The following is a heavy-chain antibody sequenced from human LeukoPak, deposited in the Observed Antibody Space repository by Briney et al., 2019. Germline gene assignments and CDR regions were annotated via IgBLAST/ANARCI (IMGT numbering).Heavy chain of an antibody. Sequence: KPSGTLSLTCTVSGGSISSSSYYWGWIRQPPGKGLEWIGSIYYSGSTYYNPSLKSRVTISVDTSKNQFSLKLSSVTAADTAVYYCARLSSTLYYSMDVWGPGTAVTVSS. CDR3: ARLSSTLYYSMDV. D-gene: IGHD6-6*01. V-gene: IGHV4-39*07. CDR2: IYYSGST. CDR1: GGSISSSSYY. J-gene: IGHJ6*02.